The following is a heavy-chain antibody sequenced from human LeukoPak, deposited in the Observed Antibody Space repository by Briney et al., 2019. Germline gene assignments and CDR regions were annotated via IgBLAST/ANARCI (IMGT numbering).Heavy chain of an antibody. D-gene: IGHD3-10*01. CDR2: INHSGST. J-gene: IGHJ4*02. Sequence: PSETLSLTCAVYGGSFSGYYWSWIRQPPGKGLEWIGEINHSGSTNYNPSLKSRVTISVDTPKNQFSLKLSSVTAADTAGYYCARRRGKGAIMVRGVISPNFDYWGQGTLVTVSS. CDR3: ARRRGKGAIMVRGVISPNFDY. CDR1: GGSFSGYY. V-gene: IGHV4-34*01.